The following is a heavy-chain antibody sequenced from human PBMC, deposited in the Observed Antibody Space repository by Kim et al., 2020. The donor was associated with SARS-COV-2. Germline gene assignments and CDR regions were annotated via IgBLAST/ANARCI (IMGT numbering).Heavy chain of an antibody. Sequence: ADSEKARVTVSKDNYKNTLCLQLNSLGAEDTAVYSCARDQHKWHRAFDIWGQGTMVTVSS. CDR3: ARDQHKWHRAFDI. V-gene: IGHV3-30*07. J-gene: IGHJ3*02. D-gene: IGHD2-8*01.